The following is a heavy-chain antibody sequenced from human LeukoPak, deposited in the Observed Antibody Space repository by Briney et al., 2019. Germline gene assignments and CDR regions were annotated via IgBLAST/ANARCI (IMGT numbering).Heavy chain of an antibody. CDR3: YYGMDV. J-gene: IGHJ6*02. Sequence: ASVTVSCTASGYTFTSYGISWVRQAPGQGLEWMGWISAYNGNTNYAQKLQGRVTMTTDTSTSTAYMELRSLRSDDTAVYYYYYGMDVWGQGTTVTVSS. CDR1: GYTFTSYG. CDR2: ISAYNGNT. V-gene: IGHV1-18*01.